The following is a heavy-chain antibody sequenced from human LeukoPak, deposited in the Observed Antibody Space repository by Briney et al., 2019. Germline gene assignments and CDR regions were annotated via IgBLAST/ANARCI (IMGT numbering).Heavy chain of an antibody. D-gene: IGHD5-18*01. CDR3: ARHVDTAMVPYYFDY. V-gene: IGHV4-39*01. CDR2: IYYSGST. CDR1: GGPISSSSYY. J-gene: IGHJ4*02. Sequence: SETLSLTCTVSGGPISSSSYYWGWIRQPPGKGLEWIGSIYYSGSTYYNPSLKSRVTISVDTSKNQFSLKLSSVTAADTAVYYCARHVDTAMVPYYFDYWGQGTLVTVSS.